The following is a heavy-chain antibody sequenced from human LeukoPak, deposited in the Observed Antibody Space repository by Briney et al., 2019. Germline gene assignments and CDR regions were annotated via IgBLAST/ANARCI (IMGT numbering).Heavy chain of an antibody. Sequence: GGSLRLSCAASGFTFSSSAMSWVRQAPGKGLEWVANIKQDGSEKYYVDSVKGRFTISRDNAKNSLYLQMNSLRAEDTAVYYCARYEQLVPVVLFDYWGQGTLVTVSS. D-gene: IGHD6-6*01. J-gene: IGHJ4*02. CDR2: IKQDGSEK. CDR3: ARYEQLVPVVLFDY. V-gene: IGHV3-7*01. CDR1: GFTFSSSA.